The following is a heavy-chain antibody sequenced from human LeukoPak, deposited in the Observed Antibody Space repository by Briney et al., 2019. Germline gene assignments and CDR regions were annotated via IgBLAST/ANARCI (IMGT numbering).Heavy chain of an antibody. CDR3: AKVGGWTYYYDSSGYNKGY. J-gene: IGHJ4*02. CDR1: GFTFSSFW. Sequence: GGSLRLSCEVSGFTFSSFWMSWVRQAPGKGLEWVSAISGGGGSTYYADSVKGRFTISRDNSKNTLYLQMNSLRAEDTAVYYCAKVGGWTYYYDSSGYNKGYWGQGTLVTVSS. CDR2: ISGGGGST. D-gene: IGHD3-22*01. V-gene: IGHV3-23*01.